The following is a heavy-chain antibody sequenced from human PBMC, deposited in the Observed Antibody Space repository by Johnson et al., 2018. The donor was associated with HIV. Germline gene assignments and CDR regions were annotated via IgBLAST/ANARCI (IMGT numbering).Heavy chain of an antibody. V-gene: IGHV3-30-3*01. D-gene: IGHD4-17*01. Sequence: QVQLVESGGGLVQPGESLKLSCVASGFTFSGSALHWVRQAPGKGLEWVAVISYDGSNKYYADSVKGRFTISRVNSKNMLYQQMNSLRVEDTAVYYCAKEGSRGTVTQAPDAFDIWGQGTVVTVSS. CDR1: GFTFSGSA. CDR3: AKEGSRGTVTQAPDAFDI. CDR2: ISYDGSNK. J-gene: IGHJ3*02.